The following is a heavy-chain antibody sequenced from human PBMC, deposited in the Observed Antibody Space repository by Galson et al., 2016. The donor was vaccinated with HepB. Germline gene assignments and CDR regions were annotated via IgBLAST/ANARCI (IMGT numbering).Heavy chain of an antibody. J-gene: IGHJ6*02. CDR2: VDWEDDR. Sequence: PALVKPTQTLTLTCTFSGFSFHTTGMCVSWIRQPPGKALEWLAVVDWEDDRYYSPSLQTRLSISKDTSLNQVVLRMTNMDPVDTGTYYCARIVGDYTVGGDYEGYHYSGMDVWGQGTTVTVSS. D-gene: IGHD4-17*01. CDR1: GFSFHTTGMC. CDR3: ARIVGDYTVGGDYEGYHYSGMDV. V-gene: IGHV2-70*01.